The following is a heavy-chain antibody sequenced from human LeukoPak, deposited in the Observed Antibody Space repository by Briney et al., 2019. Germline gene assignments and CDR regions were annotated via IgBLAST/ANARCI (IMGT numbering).Heavy chain of an antibody. V-gene: IGHV4-34*01. D-gene: IGHD2-21*01. Sequence: SETLSLTCAVYGGSFSGYYWSWIRQPPGKGLEWIGEINHSGSTNYNPSLKSRVTISVDTSKNQFSLKLSSVTAADPGVYYCASPQRYCGNPLVLNYWGQGTLVTVSS. J-gene: IGHJ4*02. CDR2: INHSGST. CDR1: GGSFSGYY. CDR3: ASPQRYCGNPLVLNY.